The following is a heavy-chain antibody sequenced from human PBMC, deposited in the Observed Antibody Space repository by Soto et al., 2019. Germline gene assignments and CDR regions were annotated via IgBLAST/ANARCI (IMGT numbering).Heavy chain of an antibody. V-gene: IGHV3-23*01. J-gene: IGHJ4*02. CDR2: ISGSGGST. D-gene: IGHD3-22*01. Sequence: GGSLRLSCAASGFTFSSYAMSWVRQAPGKGLEWVSAISGSGGSTYYADSVKGRFTISRDNSKNTLYLQMNSLRAEDTAVYYCAKDPRHYYDSSGYFDYWGQGTLVTVSS. CDR3: AKDPRHYYDSSGYFDY. CDR1: GFTFSSYA.